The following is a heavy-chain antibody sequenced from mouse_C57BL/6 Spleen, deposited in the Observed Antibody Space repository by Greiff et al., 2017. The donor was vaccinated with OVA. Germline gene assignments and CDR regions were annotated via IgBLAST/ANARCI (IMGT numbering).Heavy chain of an antibody. J-gene: IGHJ4*01. CDR3: TDYYGSPYYYAMDY. D-gene: IGHD1-1*01. V-gene: IGHV6-3*01. CDR2: IRLKSDNYAT. CDR1: GFTFSNYW. Sequence: EVKLVESGGGLVQPGGSMKLSCVASGFTFSNYWMNWVRQSPEKGLEWVAQIRLKSDNYATHYAESVKGRFTISRDDSKSSVYLQMNNLRAEDTGIYYCTDYYGSPYYYAMDYWGQGTSVTVSS.